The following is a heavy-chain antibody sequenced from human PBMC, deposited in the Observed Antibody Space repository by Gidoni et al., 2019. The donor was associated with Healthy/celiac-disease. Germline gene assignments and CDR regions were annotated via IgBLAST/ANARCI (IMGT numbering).Heavy chain of an antibody. V-gene: IGHV4-34*01. J-gene: IGHJ3*02. Sequence: GEINHSGSTNYNPSLKSRVTISVDTSKNQFSLKLSSVTAADTAVYYCARFRTALRFLEWTDAFDIWGQGTMVTVSS. CDR3: ARFRTALRFLEWTDAFDI. CDR2: INHSGST. D-gene: IGHD3-3*01.